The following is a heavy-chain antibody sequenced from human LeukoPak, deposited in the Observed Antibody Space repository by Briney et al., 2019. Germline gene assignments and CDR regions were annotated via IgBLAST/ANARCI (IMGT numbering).Heavy chain of an antibody. J-gene: IGHJ5*02. CDR1: GYGFTNYW. D-gene: IGHD6-6*01. CDR2: IYPGDSDT. CDR3: VRQSIATTPFDP. Sequence: GESLQISCQDSGYGFTNYWIGWVRPVPGKGLEWMGMIYPGDSDTRYSPSFQGQVTISADTSISTAYLQWSSLKASGTAMYYCVRQSIATTPFDPWGQGTLVTVSS. V-gene: IGHV5-51*01.